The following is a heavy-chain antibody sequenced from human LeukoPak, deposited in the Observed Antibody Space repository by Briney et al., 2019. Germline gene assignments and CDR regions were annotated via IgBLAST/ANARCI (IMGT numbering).Heavy chain of an antibody. CDR3: ARGMSYCSGGSCAPQDAFDI. V-gene: IGHV3-21*01. CDR2: ISSSSSYI. CDR1: GFTFSSYS. D-gene: IGHD2-15*01. J-gene: IGHJ3*02. Sequence: GGSLRLSCAASGFTFSSYSMNWVRQAPGKGLEWVSSISSSSSYIYYADSVKGRFTISRDNAKSSLYLQMNSLRAEDTAVYYCARGMSYCSGGSCAPQDAFDIWGQGTMVTVSS.